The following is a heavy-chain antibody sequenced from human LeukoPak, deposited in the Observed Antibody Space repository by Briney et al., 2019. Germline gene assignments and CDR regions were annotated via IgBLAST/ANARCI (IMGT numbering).Heavy chain of an antibody. CDR1: GGSFSGYY. V-gene: IGHV4-34*01. Sequence: PSETLSLTCAVYGGSFSGYYRSWIRQPPGKGLEWIGEINHSGSTNYNPSLKSRVTISVDTSKNQFSLKLSSVTAADTAVYYCARGHCTNGVCYPSYGMDVWGQGTTVTVSS. CDR3: ARGHCTNGVCYPSYGMDV. D-gene: IGHD2-8*01. CDR2: INHSGST. J-gene: IGHJ6*02.